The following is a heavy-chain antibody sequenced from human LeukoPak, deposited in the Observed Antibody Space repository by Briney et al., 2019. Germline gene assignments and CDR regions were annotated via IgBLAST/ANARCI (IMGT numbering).Heavy chain of an antibody. J-gene: IGHJ4*02. D-gene: IGHD6-19*01. CDR2: ISPKGEIT. CDR3: VRGTSDWKGVDY. V-gene: IGHV3-74*01. Sequence: GGSLRLSCAASEFTFSTYWMHWVRQAPGKGLVWVTNISPKGEITYYADSVKGRFTISRDSAKSTLYLEMNSLRAEDTAVYYCVRGTSDWKGVDYWGQGTPVNVSS. CDR1: EFTFSTYW.